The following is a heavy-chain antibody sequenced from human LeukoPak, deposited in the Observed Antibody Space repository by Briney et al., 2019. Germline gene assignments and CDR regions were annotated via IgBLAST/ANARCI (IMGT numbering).Heavy chain of an antibody. CDR3: AKGLLGYCSGGSCYPLDY. CDR2: IKQDGSKK. D-gene: IGHD2-15*01. Sequence: GGSLRLSCVASGFPFSSYWMTWVRQAPGKGLEWVANIKQDGSKKSYVDSVKGRFTISRDNAKNSLYLQMNSLRAEDTAVYYCAKGLLGYCSGGSCYPLDYWGQGTLVTVSS. CDR1: GFPFSSYW. V-gene: IGHV3-7*03. J-gene: IGHJ4*02.